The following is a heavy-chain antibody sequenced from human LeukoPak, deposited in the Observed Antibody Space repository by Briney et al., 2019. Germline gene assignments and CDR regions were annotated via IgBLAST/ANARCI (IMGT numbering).Heavy chain of an antibody. CDR2: IIPIFGTA. V-gene: IGHV1-69*13. D-gene: IGHD2-15*01. CDR3: ARGGYCSGGSCYYY. CDR1: GGTFSSYA. J-gene: IGHJ4*02. Sequence: ASVKVSCKASGGTFSSYAISRVRQAPGQGLEWMGGIIPIFGTANYAQKFQGRVTITADESTSTAYMELSSLRSEDTAVYYCARGGYCSGGSCYYYWGQGTLVTVSS.